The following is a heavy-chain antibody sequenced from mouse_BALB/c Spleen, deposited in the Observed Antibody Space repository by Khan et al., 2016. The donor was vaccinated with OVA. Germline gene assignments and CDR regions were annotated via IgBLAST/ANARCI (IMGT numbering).Heavy chain of an antibody. CDR2: IYTYTGEP. Sequence: LVESGPDLKKPGETVKISCKASGYTFTNYGINWVKQAPGKGLKWMGWIYTYTGEPTYADDFKGRFAFSLETSASTAYLQINNLKNEDTATXFCTRGGGRYMDYWGQGTSVTVSS. J-gene: IGHJ4*01. CDR3: TRGGGRYMDY. V-gene: IGHV9-3-1*01. CDR1: GYTFTNYG. D-gene: IGHD2-14*01.